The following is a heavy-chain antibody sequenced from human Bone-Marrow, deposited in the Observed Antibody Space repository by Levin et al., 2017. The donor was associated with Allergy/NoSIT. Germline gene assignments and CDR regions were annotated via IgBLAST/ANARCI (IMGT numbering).Heavy chain of an antibody. CDR2: ISFDGTKT. CDR1: GFSFGDYG. V-gene: IGHV3-30*03. D-gene: IGHD3-22*01. Sequence: PGGSLRLSCSASGFSFGDYGMHWVRQAPGKGLEWLAVISFDGTKTYFKDSVRGRFTISRDNVNNTLFLHMSGLRPEDTALYYCATERGHNFDSREYYPEIDAWGQGTQVTVSS. J-gene: IGHJ5*02. CDR3: ATERGHNFDSREYYPEIDA.